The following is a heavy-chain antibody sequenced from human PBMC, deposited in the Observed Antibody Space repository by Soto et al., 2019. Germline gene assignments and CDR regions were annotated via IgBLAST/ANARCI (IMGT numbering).Heavy chain of an antibody. CDR1: GGSISSYS. D-gene: IGHD2-2*01. Sequence: PWETLSLTCTVSGGSISSYSWSWIRQPPGKRLEWIGYIYYSGSTNYNPSLKSRVTISVDTSKNLFSLKLSSVTAADTAVYYCAREGVEPAANGYNGNYWANWFDPWGQGTLVTVSS. V-gene: IGHV4-59*01. CDR2: IYYSGST. J-gene: IGHJ5*02. CDR3: AREGVEPAANGYNGNYWANWFDP.